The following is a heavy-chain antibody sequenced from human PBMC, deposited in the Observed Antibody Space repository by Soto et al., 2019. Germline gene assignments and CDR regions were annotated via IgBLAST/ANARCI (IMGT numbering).Heavy chain of an antibody. Sequence: EVQVVQSGGGSVQPGGSLRLSCEASGFTFSSYGMTWVRQAPGKGLEWVAGISGSGVDTKYADSVKGRFIIARDNSMNKMYLQMNNLRVEHTAVYFCAIGGAYCYGDCTRAHWGQGTLVTVSS. D-gene: IGHD2-21*02. CDR2: ISGSGVDT. CDR1: GFTFSSYG. V-gene: IGHV3-23*04. CDR3: AIGGAYCYGDCTRAH. J-gene: IGHJ4*02.